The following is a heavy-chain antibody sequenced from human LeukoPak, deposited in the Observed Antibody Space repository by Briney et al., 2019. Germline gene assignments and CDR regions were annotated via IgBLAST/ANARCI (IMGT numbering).Heavy chain of an antibody. D-gene: IGHD2-15*01. CDR3: TRDKAAPMGYY. CDR2: IRSKAYGGTT. J-gene: IGHJ4*02. CDR1: GFTFGDYA. Sequence: GGSLRLSCTASGFTFGDYAMSWFRQAPGKGLEWVGFIRSKAYGGTTEYAASVKGRFTISRDDSKSIAYLQMNSMKTEDTAVYYCTRDKAAPMGYYWGQGTLVTVSS. V-gene: IGHV3-49*03.